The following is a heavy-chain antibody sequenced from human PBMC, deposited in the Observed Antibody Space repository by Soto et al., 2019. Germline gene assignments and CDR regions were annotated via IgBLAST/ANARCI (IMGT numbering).Heavy chain of an antibody. D-gene: IGHD2-2*01. CDR2: IYYSGST. CDR3: ARAGPSSSTSCYPIY. J-gene: IGHJ4*02. Sequence: SETLSLTCTVSGGSISSYYWSWIRQPPGKGLEWIGYIYYSGSTNYNPSLKSRVTISVDTSKNQFSLKLSSVTAADTAVYYCARAGPSSSTSCYPIYWGQGTLVTVSS. V-gene: IGHV4-59*01. CDR1: GGSISSYY.